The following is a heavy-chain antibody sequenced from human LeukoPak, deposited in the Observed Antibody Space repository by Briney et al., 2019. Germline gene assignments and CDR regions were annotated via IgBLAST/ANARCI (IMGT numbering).Heavy chain of an antibody. CDR2: IYYSGST. J-gene: IGHJ4*02. CDR1: GASITSVGCS. CDR3: ARGGSSWQITPFDY. Sequence: PSQTLSLTCAVSGASITSVGCSWSWIRQPPGKGLEWVGYIYYSGSTYYNPSLKSRVTISVDTSKNQFSLKLSSVTAADTAVYYCARGGSSWQITPFDYWGQGTLVTVSS. V-gene: IGHV4-30-2*03. D-gene: IGHD6-13*01.